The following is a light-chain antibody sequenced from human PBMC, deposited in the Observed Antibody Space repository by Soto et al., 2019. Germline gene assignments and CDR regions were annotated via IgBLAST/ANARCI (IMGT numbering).Light chain of an antibody. CDR2: DVS. Sequence: QSALTQPASVSGSPGQSITISCTGTGSDVGAYRYVSWYQQHPGQAPKLIIYDVSNRPSGVSDRFSGSKSGNTASLTISGLQSEDEADYYCDSYTSSSSYAFGTGTKATV. J-gene: IGLJ1*01. CDR3: DSYTSSSSYA. V-gene: IGLV2-14*01. CDR1: GSDVGAYRY.